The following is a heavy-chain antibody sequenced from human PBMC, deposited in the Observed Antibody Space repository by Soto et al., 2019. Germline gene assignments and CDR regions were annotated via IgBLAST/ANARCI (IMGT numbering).Heavy chain of an antibody. V-gene: IGHV1-3*01. CDR2: INAGNGHT. CDR1: GFTFFMYA. J-gene: IGHJ4*02. CDR3: ARAGWFAEGYLDF. D-gene: IGHD3-10*01. Sequence: ASVKVSCKASGFTFFMYAIHWVRQAPGQGLEWMAWINAGNGHTTYSQKFQGRVTITRDTSARTVYMELRSLRFEDTATYYCARAGWFAEGYLDFWGQGTPVTVSS.